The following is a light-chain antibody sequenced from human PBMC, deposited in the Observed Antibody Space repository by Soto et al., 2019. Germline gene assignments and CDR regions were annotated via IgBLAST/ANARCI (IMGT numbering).Light chain of an antibody. Sequence: QSALTQPASVSGSPGQSITISCTGTTRDVGIYKSVAWYQQHPGRAPKLLIYEDSLRPSGVSNHFSGSKSGNTASLTISGLQADDEADYYCSSSTSTTTHHVFGTETKVTVL. J-gene: IGLJ1*01. CDR3: SSSTSTTTHHV. CDR2: EDS. V-gene: IGLV2-14*01. CDR1: TRDVGIYKS.